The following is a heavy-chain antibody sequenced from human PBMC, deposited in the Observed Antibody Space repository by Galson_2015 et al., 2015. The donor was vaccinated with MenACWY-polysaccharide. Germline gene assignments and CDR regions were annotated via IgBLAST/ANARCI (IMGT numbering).Heavy chain of an antibody. V-gene: IGHV3-30*18. D-gene: IGHD1-26*01. Sequence: SLRLSCAASEFTFSTYAMHWVRQAPGQGLEWMATISSSGDDKYYADSVKGRFTISRDNSNNTLYLEMSSLRAGDTAVYYCVKNGYTGSSYGYFDSWGQGTLGTVSS. CDR1: EFTFSTYA. CDR2: ISSSGDDK. CDR3: VKNGYTGSSYGYFDS. J-gene: IGHJ4*02.